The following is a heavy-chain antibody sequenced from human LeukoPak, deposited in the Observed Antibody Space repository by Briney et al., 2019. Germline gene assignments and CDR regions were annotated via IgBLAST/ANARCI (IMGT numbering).Heavy chain of an antibody. Sequence: SVKVSCKASGYTFTSYGISWVRQAPGQGLEWMGGIIPIFGTANYAQKFQGRVTITADESTSTAYMELSSLRSEDTAVYYCARVTTVSPYYYGMDVWGQGTTVTVSS. J-gene: IGHJ6*02. CDR2: IIPIFGTA. D-gene: IGHD4-11*01. CDR1: GYTFTSYG. CDR3: ARVTTVSPYYYGMDV. V-gene: IGHV1-69*13.